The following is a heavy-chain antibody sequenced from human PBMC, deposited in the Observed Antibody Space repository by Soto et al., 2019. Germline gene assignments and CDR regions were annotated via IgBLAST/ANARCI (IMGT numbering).Heavy chain of an antibody. J-gene: IGHJ4*02. Sequence: SETLSLTCTVSGGSISSYYWSWIRQPPGKGLEWIGYIYYSGSTNYNPSLKSRVTISVDTSKNQFSLKLSSVTAADTAVYYCARVDDSSGYFVEFDYWGQGTLVTVSS. CDR2: IYYSGST. CDR1: GGSISSYY. D-gene: IGHD3-22*01. CDR3: ARVDDSSGYFVEFDY. V-gene: IGHV4-59*01.